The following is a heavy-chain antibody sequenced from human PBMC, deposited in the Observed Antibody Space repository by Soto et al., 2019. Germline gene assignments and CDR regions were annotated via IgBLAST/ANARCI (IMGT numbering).Heavy chain of an antibody. CDR1: GGSISSGGYY. Sequence: QVQLQESGPGLVKPSQTLSLTCTVSGGSISSGGYYWSWIRQHPGKGLEWIGYIYYSGSTYYNPSLKSRVTRSVDTSKNQFSLKLSSVTAADTAVYYCARDIGCSSTSCYRNFNYYYMDVWGKGTTVTVSS. D-gene: IGHD2-2*01. CDR2: IYYSGST. V-gene: IGHV4-31*03. CDR3: ARDIGCSSTSCYRNFNYYYMDV. J-gene: IGHJ6*03.